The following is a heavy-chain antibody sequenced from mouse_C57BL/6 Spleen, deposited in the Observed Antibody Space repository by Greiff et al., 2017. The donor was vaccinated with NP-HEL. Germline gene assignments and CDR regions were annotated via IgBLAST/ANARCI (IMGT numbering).Heavy chain of an antibody. Sequence: VQLQQSGAELVKPGASVKLSCKASGYTFTSYWMHWVKQRPGQGLEWIGMIHPNSGSTNYNEKFKSKATLTVDKSSSTAYMQLSSLTSEDSAVYYCARGGSLGYFDYWGQGTTLTVSS. D-gene: IGHD3-1*01. V-gene: IGHV1-64*01. CDR1: GYTFTSYW. J-gene: IGHJ2*01. CDR2: IHPNSGST. CDR3: ARGGSLGYFDY.